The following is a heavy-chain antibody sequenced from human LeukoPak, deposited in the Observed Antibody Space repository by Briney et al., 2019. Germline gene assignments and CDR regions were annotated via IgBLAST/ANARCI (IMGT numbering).Heavy chain of an antibody. V-gene: IGHV4-39*07. CDR2: IHYSGST. CDR3: ARESSYGYCDY. CDR1: GSSIRSTSYH. D-gene: IGHD5-18*01. J-gene: IGHJ4*02. Sequence: PSETLSLTCTVSGSSIRSTSYHWGWVRQPPGKGLEWIGNIHYSGSTSYNPSLKSRVTLSVDTSKNQFSLKLSSVTAADTAVYYCARESSYGYCDYWGQGTLVTVSS.